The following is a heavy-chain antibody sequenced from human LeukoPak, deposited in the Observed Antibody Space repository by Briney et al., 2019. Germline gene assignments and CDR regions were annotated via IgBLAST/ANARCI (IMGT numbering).Heavy chain of an antibody. D-gene: IGHD3-3*01. J-gene: IGHJ4*02. CDR2: ISYDGSNK. CDR3: AREEWYYFDY. V-gene: IGHV3-30-3*01. Sequence: GGSLRLSCAASGFTFNTYAIHWVRQAPGMGLQWVAVISYDGSNKYYVDSVKGRFTIARDNSKNTVYLQMNSLRAEDMAVYYCAREEWYYFDYWGQGTLVTVSS. CDR1: GFTFNTYA.